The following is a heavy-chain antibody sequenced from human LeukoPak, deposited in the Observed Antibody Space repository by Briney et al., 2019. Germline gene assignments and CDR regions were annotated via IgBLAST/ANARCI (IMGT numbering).Heavy chain of an antibody. Sequence: SETLSITCTVSGGSTSSFYWSWIRQAPGKGMEWIGYIYSSGSINYNPSLKSRVTMSVDMSKNQFSLKLSSVTAADTAVYFCARGDYETSFDYWGQGTLVTVSS. CDR2: IYSSGSI. CDR1: GGSTSSFY. D-gene: IGHD4-17*01. V-gene: IGHV4-59*01. J-gene: IGHJ4*02. CDR3: ARGDYETSFDY.